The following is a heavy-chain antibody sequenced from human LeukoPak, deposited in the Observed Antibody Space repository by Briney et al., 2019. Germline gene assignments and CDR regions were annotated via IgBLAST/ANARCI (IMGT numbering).Heavy chain of an antibody. CDR3: ARDRARSAMAREFQH. CDR2: ISAYNGHT. D-gene: IGHD2-2*01. CDR1: GYSFTSYG. Sequence: ASVNVSCKASGYSFTSYGFSWVRQAPGQGLEWMGWISAYNGHTEYAQKSQGRVTMTTDTSTSTAYMELRSLRSDDTAVYFCARDRARSAMAREFQHWGQGNPVTVSS. V-gene: IGHV1-18*01. J-gene: IGHJ1*01.